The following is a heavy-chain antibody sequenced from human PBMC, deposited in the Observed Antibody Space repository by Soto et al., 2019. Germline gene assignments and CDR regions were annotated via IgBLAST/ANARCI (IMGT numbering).Heavy chain of an antibody. J-gene: IGHJ4*02. D-gene: IGHD5-18*01. CDR2: IYYSGST. CDR1: GGSISSDY. V-gene: IGHV4-59*01. Sequence: PSETLSLTCNVSGGSISSDYWSWIRQPPGKGLEWIGYIYYSGSTNYNPSLKSRVTISVDTSKNQFSLKLSSVTAADTAVYYCARTIYSYGPRFDYWGQGTLVTVSS. CDR3: ARTIYSYGPRFDY.